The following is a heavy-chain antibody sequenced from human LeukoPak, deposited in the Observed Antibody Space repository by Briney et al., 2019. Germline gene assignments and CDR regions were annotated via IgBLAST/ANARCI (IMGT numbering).Heavy chain of an antibody. J-gene: IGHJ4*02. CDR2: ISDSGGRT. D-gene: IGHD3-22*01. CDR3: AKRGVVIRVILVGFHKEAYYFDS. V-gene: IGHV3-23*01. Sequence: AGGSLRLSCAVSGITLSNYGMSWVRQAPGKGLEWVAGISDSGGRTNYADSVKGRFTISRDNPKNTLCLQMNSLRAEDTAVYFCAKRGVVIRVILVGFHKEAYYFDSWGQGALVTVSS. CDR1: GITLSNYG.